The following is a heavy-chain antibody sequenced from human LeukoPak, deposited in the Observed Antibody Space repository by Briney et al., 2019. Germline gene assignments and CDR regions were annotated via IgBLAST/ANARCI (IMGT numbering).Heavy chain of an antibody. CDR3: ARVGYEQWLVWYYFDY. CDR2: ISGSGGST. D-gene: IGHD6-19*01. Sequence: GGSLRLSCAASGFTFSSYAMSWVRQAPGKGLESVSAISGSGGSTYYADSVKGRFTISRDNSKNTLYLQMNSLRAEDTAVYYCARVGYEQWLVWYYFDYWGQGTLVTVSS. V-gene: IGHV3-23*01. J-gene: IGHJ4*02. CDR1: GFTFSSYA.